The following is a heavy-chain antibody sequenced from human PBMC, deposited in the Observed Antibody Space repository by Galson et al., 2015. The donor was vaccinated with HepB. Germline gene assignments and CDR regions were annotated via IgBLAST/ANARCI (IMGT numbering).Heavy chain of an antibody. CDR3: ARQGIVVVPAATTTYNWFDH. D-gene: IGHD2-2*01. CDR1: GYSFTSYW. Sequence: QSGAAVKKPGESLRISCKGSGYSFTSYWISWVRQMPGKGLEWMGRIDPSDSYTNYSPSFQGHVTISADKSISTAYLQWSSLKASDTAMDYCARQGIVVVPAATTTYNWFDHWGKGTLVTVSS. J-gene: IGHJ5*02. V-gene: IGHV5-10-1*01. CDR2: IDPSDSYT.